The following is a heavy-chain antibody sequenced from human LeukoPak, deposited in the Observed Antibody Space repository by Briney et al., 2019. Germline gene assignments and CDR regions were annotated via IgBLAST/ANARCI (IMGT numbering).Heavy chain of an antibody. CDR2: IYYTEST. CDR3: ARSPDPPYFDF. Sequence: SETLSLTCTVSGDSFSSYYWGWIRQPPGKGLEWIGYIYYTESTRYNPSLKSRVTISLDTSMNQFSLELSSVTAADTAFYYCARSPDPPYFDFWGQGILVTVSS. J-gene: IGHJ4*02. CDR1: GDSFSSYY. V-gene: IGHV4-59*01.